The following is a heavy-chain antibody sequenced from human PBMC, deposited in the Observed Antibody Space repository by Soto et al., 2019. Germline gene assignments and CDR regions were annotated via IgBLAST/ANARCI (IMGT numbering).Heavy chain of an antibody. CDR2: ISYDGSNK. J-gene: IGHJ4*02. V-gene: IGHV3-30*01. CDR3: AREMYTMIVY. Sequence: AGGSLRLSCAASGFTFSSYAMHWVRQAPGKGLEWVAVISYDGSNKYYADSVKGRFTISRDNSKNTLYLQMNSLRAEDTAVYYCAREMYTMIVYWGQGTLVTVSS. D-gene: IGHD3-22*01. CDR1: GFTFSSYA.